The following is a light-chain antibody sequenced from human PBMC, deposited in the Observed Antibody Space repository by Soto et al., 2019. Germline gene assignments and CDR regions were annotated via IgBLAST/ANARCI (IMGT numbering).Light chain of an antibody. V-gene: IGLV1-44*01. J-gene: IGLJ3*02. CDR2: NYD. CDR1: SSNIGSNT. Sequence: QSVLTQPPSASGTPGQRVTISCSGRSSNIGSNTGNWYPHLPGAAPKLLMYNYDQRPSRVPDRCSGSRSGTSASLAISGLQSEDEADYYCSAWYESLNGRGFGGGTKLTVL. CDR3: SAWYESLNGRG.